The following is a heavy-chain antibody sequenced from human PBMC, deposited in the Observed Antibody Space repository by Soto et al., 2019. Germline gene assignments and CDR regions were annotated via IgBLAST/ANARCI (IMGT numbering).Heavy chain of an antibody. CDR1: SGPTSSHN. D-gene: IGHD1-1*01. Sequence: QVQLQQSCPGLVKPSETLSLTCSVSSGPTSSHNWGWIRQTPGRGLEWFGYVYSTGGTSYNPSLTSRVTISADTSTNHISLTLTSVTAADTAVYYCVRQGIGNLHGLVDVWGQGTTVRVSS. CDR3: VRQGIGNLHGLVDV. J-gene: IGHJ6*02. CDR2: VYSTGGT. V-gene: IGHV4-59*08.